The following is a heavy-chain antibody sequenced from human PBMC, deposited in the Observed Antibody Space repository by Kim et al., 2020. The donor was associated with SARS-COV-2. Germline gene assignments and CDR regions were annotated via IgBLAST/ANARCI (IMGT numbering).Heavy chain of an antibody. Sequence: GGSLRLSCAASGFTFSSYGMHWVRQAPGKGLEWVAVISYDGSNKYYADSVKGRFTISRDNSKNTLYLQMNSLRAEDTAVYYCAVTLRYFDWLHYYYYGL. J-gene: IGHJ6*01. CDR2: ISYDGSNK. CDR1: GFTFSSYG. V-gene: IGHV3-30*03. CDR3: AVTLRYFDWLHYYYYGL. D-gene: IGHD3-9*01.